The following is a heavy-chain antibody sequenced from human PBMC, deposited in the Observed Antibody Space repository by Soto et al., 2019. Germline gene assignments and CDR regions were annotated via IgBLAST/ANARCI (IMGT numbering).Heavy chain of an antibody. CDR3: SRIAAAGIAPWVPYYYYGMDV. Sequence: PGESLRLSCVASGLTFSSYSMNCVRQAPGKGLERVSSISSSSSYIYYADSVKVRFTISRDNAKTSLYLQMNSLRAEDTAVYYCSRIAAAGIAPWVPYYYYGMDVWGQGTTVTVSS. CDR2: ISSSSSYI. J-gene: IGHJ6*02. D-gene: IGHD6-13*01. V-gene: IGHV3-21*01. CDR1: GLTFSSYS.